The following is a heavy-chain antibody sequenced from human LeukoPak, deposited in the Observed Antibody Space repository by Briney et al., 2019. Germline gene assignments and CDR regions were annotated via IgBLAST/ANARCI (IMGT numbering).Heavy chain of an antibody. CDR1: GFTFSSYA. CDR2: ISYDGSNK. Sequence: LSGRSLRLSCAASGFTFSSYAMHWVRQAPGKGLEWVAVISYDGSNKYYADSVKGRFTISRDNSKNTLYLQMNSLRAEDTAVYYCARDVAIAAAGLFDYWGQGTLVTVSS. V-gene: IGHV3-30*04. D-gene: IGHD6-13*01. CDR3: ARDVAIAAAGLFDY. J-gene: IGHJ4*02.